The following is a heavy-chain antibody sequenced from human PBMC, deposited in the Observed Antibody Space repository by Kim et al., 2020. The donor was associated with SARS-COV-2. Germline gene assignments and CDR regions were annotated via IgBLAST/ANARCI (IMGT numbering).Heavy chain of an antibody. J-gene: IGHJ4*02. CDR1: GFTFSSYG. CDR3: ARPHDYGGKHGYFDY. Sequence: GGSLRLSCAASGFTFSSYGMHWVRQAPGKGLEWVAVIWYDGSNKYYADSVKGRFTISRDNSKNTLYLQMNSLRAEDTAVYYCARPHDYGGKHGYFDYWGQGTLVTVSS. V-gene: IGHV3-33*01. D-gene: IGHD4-17*01. CDR2: IWYDGSNK.